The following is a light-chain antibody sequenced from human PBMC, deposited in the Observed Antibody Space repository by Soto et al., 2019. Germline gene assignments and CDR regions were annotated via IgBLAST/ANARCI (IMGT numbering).Light chain of an antibody. CDR3: QQYKSYPLT. V-gene: IGKV1-5*01. J-gene: IGKJ4*01. CDR1: QSISSW. Sequence: DIPMTQSPATLSVSVGDRVTITCRASQSISSWLGWYQQKPGKAPKLLIYDVSTLESGVPSRFSGSGSGTEFTLTISSLQPDDFATYYCQQYKSYPLTFGGGTKVEIK. CDR2: DVS.